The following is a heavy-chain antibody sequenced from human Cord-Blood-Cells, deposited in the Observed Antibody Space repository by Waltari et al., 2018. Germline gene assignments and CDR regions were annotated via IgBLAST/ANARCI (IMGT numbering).Heavy chain of an antibody. J-gene: IGHJ4*02. Sequence: QVQLQQWGAGLLKPSETLSLTCAVSGGSFSGYYWSWIRQPHGKGLEWIGEINHSGSTNYNPSLKSRVTISVDTSKNQFSLKLSSVTAADTAVYYCARGPRITIFGVVTPRGFDYWGQGTLVTVSS. CDR3: ARGPRITIFGVVTPRGFDY. CDR2: INHSGST. V-gene: IGHV4-34*01. D-gene: IGHD3-3*01. CDR1: GGSFSGYY.